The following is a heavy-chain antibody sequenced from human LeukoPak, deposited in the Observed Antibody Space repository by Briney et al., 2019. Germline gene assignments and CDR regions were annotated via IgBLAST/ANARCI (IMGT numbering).Heavy chain of an antibody. CDR3: ARQSDPYYHYGLDF. Sequence: PSETLSLTCALSGGSIKNYYWSWIRQPLGKGLEWIGYVYYTGTTSYNPSLKRRVPISVETSKNQFSLTLNSVTAADTAVYHCARQSDPYYHYGLDFGGQGTTVIVSS. J-gene: IGHJ6*02. CDR2: VYYTGTT. CDR1: GGSIKNYY. V-gene: IGHV4-59*01.